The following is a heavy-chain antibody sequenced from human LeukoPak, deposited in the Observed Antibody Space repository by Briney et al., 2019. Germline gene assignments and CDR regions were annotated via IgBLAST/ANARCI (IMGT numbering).Heavy chain of an antibody. J-gene: IGHJ3*01. CDR2: IIPIFGTA. CDR1: GGTFSSYA. D-gene: IGHD6-19*01. Sequence: SVKVSCKASGGTFSSYAISWVRQAPGQGLEWMGGIIPIFGTANYAQIFQGRVNITRDMSTSTVYMELSSLRSDDTAVYYCARRRAGPEGAFDLWGQGTLVTVSS. V-gene: IGHV1-69*05. CDR3: ARRRAGPEGAFDL.